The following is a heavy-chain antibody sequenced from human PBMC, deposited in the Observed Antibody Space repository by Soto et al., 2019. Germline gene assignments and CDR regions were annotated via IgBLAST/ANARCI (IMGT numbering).Heavy chain of an antibody. CDR3: ARFYYDSSGYLPSPYYYYYGMAV. J-gene: IGHJ6*02. Sequence: PGGSLRLSCAASGFTFSSYWMSWVRQAPGKGLEWVANIKQDGSEKYYVDSVKGRFTISRDNAKNSLYLQMNSLRAEDTAVYYCARFYYDSSGYLPSPYYYYYGMAVWGQGTTVTVS. CDR1: GFTFSSYW. V-gene: IGHV3-7*04. D-gene: IGHD3-22*01. CDR2: IKQDGSEK.